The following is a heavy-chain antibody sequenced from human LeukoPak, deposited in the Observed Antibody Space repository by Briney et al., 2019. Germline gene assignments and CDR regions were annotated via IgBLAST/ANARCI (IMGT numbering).Heavy chain of an antibody. CDR3: ARDSSGWTFDY. CDR2: ISSSGSTI. CDR1: GFTFSSYE. D-gene: IGHD6-19*01. Sequence: GGSLRLSCAASGFTFSSYEMNWVRQAPGKGLEWVSYISSSGSTIYYADSVKGRFTISRDNAKNSLYLQMNSLRAEDTAVYYCARDSSGWTFDYWGQGTLVTVSS. J-gene: IGHJ4*02. V-gene: IGHV3-48*03.